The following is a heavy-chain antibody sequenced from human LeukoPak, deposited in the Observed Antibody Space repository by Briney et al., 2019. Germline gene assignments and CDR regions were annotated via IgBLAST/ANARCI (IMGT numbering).Heavy chain of an antibody. CDR2: VNPNSGDT. CDR3: ASGHLIAAAGKFDY. V-gene: IGHV1-2*02. Sequence: ASVKVSCKASGFTFTDYFLHWLRQAPGQGLEWLGWVNPNSGDTDYAQKFQGRVTMTRDTSISTAYMELSRLRSDDTAVYYCASGHLIAAAGKFDYWGQGTLVTVSS. D-gene: IGHD6-13*01. CDR1: GFTFTDYF. J-gene: IGHJ4*02.